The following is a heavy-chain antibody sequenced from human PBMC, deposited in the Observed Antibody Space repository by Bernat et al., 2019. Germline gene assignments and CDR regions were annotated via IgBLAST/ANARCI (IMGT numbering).Heavy chain of an antibody. CDR2: ISYDGSTK. D-gene: IGHD2-2*02. CDR3: ARVVPAAIGPNWFDP. V-gene: IGHV3-30*03. J-gene: IGHJ5*02. CDR1: GFTFSSYG. Sequence: QVQLVESGGGVVQPGRSLRLSCAASGFTFSSYGMDWVRQAPGKGLEWVAVISYDGSTKYYADSVKGRFTISRDNAKNSLYLQMNSLRAEDTAVYYCARVVPAAIGPNWFDPWGQGTLVTVSS.